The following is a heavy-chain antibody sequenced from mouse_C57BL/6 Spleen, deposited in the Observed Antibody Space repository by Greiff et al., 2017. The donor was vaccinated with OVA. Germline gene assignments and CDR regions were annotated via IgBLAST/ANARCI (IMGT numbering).Heavy chain of an antibody. V-gene: IGHV1-82*01. Sequence: QVQLQQSGPELVKPGASVKISCKASGYAFSSSWMNWVKQRPGKGLEWIGRIYPGDGDTNYNGKFKGKATLTADKSSSTAYMQLSSLTSEDSAVYFCARSRIWYCGVWGTGTTVTVSA. CDR1: GYAFSSSW. CDR3: ARSRIWYCGV. CDR2: IYPGDGDT. J-gene: IGHJ1*03. D-gene: IGHD1-1*01.